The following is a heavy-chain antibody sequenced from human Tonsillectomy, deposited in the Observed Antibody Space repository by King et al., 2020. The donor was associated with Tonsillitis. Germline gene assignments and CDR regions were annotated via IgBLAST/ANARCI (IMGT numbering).Heavy chain of an antibody. V-gene: IGHV3-48*02. D-gene: IGHD3-3*01. CDR1: GFTCSSYS. J-gene: IGHJ6*02. CDR2: ISRTGSTI. CDR3: AGDNDLWSGYYYYYYGMDV. Sequence: VQLVESGGGLVQPGGSLRLSCAASGFTCSSYSMHWVRQAPGKGLEWVSYISRTGSTIYYADSVKGRFAISRDNAKNSLSLQINSLIDEDTAVYFCAGDNDLWSGYYYYYYGMDVWGQGTTVTVSS.